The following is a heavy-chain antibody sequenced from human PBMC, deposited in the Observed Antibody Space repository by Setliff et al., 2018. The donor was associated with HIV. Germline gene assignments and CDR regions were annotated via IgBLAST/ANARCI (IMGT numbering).Heavy chain of an antibody. D-gene: IGHD3-22*01. CDR3: TRQLTPYYYDSPDY. V-gene: IGHV3-48*04. Sequence: GASVKVSCAASGFTFSSYVMHWVRQAPGKGLEWVSCISGSSNTIHYADSVKGRFTISRDNAKKSLYLEMNNLKVEDTALYYCTRQLTPYYYDSPDYWGQGTLVTVSS. CDR1: GFTFSSYV. J-gene: IGHJ4*02. CDR2: ISGSSNTI.